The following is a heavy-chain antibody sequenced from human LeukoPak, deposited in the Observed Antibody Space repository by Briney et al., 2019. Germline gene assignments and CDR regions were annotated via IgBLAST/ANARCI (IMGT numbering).Heavy chain of an antibody. J-gene: IGHJ4*02. Sequence: PSETLSLTCTVSGGSISSYYWSWIRQPPGKGLEWIGYIYYSGSTNYNPSLKSRVTISVDTSKNQFSLKLSSVTAADTAVYYCARDVAPDYYDSSVWGQGTLVTVSS. CDR3: ARDVAPDYYDSSV. V-gene: IGHV4-59*01. CDR1: GGSISSYY. CDR2: IYYSGST. D-gene: IGHD3-22*01.